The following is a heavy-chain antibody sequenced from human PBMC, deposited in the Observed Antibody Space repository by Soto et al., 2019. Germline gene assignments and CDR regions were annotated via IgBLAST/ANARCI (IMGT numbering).Heavy chain of an antibody. CDR1: GFTFSSYA. V-gene: IGHV3-30-3*01. J-gene: IGHJ6*02. CDR3: ARDLDTAMALYYYYGMDV. Sequence: QVQLVESGGGVVQPGRSLRLSCAASGFTFSSYAMHWVRQAPGKGLEWVAVISYDGSNKYYADSMKGRFTISRDNSKNTLYLQMNSLRAEDTAVYYCARDLDTAMALYYYYGMDVWGQGTTVTVSS. D-gene: IGHD5-18*01. CDR2: ISYDGSNK.